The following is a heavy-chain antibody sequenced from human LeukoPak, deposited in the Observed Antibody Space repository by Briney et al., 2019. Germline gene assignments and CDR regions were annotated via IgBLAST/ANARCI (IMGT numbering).Heavy chain of an antibody. J-gene: IGHJ4*02. D-gene: IGHD3-10*01. Sequence: SETLSLTCTVSGGSISSYYWSWIRQPAGKGLEWIGRIYTSGSTNYNPSLKSRVTMSVDTSKNQFSLKLSFVTAADTAVYYCARDHFRVVRDYSEGIHFDYWGQGTLVTVSS. V-gene: IGHV4-4*07. CDR3: ARDHFRVVRDYSEGIHFDY. CDR2: IYTSGST. CDR1: GGSISSYY.